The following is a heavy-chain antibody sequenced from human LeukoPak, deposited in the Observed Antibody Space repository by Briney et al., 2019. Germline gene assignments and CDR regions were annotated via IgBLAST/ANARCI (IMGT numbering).Heavy chain of an antibody. CDR1: GGTFSSYA. D-gene: IGHD3-22*01. J-gene: IGHJ4*02. CDR2: IIPIFGTA. Sequence: SVKVSCKASGGTFSSYAISWVRQAPGQGLEWMGGIIPIFGTANYAQKFQGRVTITADKSTSTAYMELSSLRSEDTAVYYCARLPVGGYDSSGYPLDYWGQGTLVTVSS. CDR3: ARLPVGGYDSSGYPLDY. V-gene: IGHV1-69*06.